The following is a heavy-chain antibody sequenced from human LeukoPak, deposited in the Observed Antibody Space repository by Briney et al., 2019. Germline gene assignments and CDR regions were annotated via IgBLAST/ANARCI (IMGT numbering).Heavy chain of an antibody. CDR3: AKDYGDYVGYFDY. V-gene: IGHV3-23*01. D-gene: IGHD4-17*01. Sequence: PGGSLRLSCAASGFTFSSYAMSWVRQAPGKGLEWVSAISGSGGSTYYADSVKGRFTISRDNSKNSLYLQMNSLRTEDTALYYCAKDYGDYVGYFDYWGQGTLVTVSS. J-gene: IGHJ4*02. CDR2: ISGSGGST. CDR1: GFTFSSYA.